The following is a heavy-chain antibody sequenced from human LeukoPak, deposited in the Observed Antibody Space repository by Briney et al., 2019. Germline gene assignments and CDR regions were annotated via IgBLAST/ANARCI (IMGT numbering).Heavy chain of an antibody. V-gene: IGHV3-7*01. J-gene: IGHJ4*02. CDR1: VFTFSSYW. D-gene: IGHD3-22*01. Sequence: GGSLTLSCAASVFTFSSYWMSWVRQAPGKGLEWVANIKQDGSEKYYVDSVKGRFTISRDNAKNSLYLQMNSLRAEDTAVYYCASVIVVDSFDYWGQGTLVTVSS. CDR3: ASVIVVDSFDY. CDR2: IKQDGSEK.